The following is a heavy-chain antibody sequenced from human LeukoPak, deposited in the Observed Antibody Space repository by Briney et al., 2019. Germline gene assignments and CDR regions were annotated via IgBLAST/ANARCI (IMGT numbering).Heavy chain of an antibody. D-gene: IGHD7-27*01. V-gene: IGHV4-30-2*01. Sequence: PSETLSLTCAVSGGSIISGGYSWSWIRQPPGKGLEWIGYIYHSGSTYYNPSLKSRVTISVDRSKNQFSLKLSSVTAADTAVYYCARDGETGIDYWGQGTLVTVSS. CDR3: ARDGETGIDY. CDR2: IYHSGST. J-gene: IGHJ4*02. CDR1: GGSIISGGYS.